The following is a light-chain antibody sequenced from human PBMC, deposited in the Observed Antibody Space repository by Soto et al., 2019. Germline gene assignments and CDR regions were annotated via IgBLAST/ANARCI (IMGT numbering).Light chain of an antibody. Sequence: QSVLTQPPSASANPGQRVTISCSGSSSNNGSDFGFWYQQLPGTAPKLLIYRNNHRPSGVPDRFSGSKSGTSASLAISGLRSEDEADYYCAAWDHSPSGWMIGGGTQLTV. J-gene: IGLJ3*02. CDR1: SSNNGSDF. CDR3: AAWDHSPSGWM. CDR2: RNN. V-gene: IGLV1-47*01.